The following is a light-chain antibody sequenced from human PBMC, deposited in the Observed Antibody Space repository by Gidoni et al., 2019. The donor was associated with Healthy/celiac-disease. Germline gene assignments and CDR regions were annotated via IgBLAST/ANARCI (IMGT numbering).Light chain of an antibody. Sequence: DIQMTQSPSSLSASVGDRVTITCQASQDISNYLNWYQQKPGKAAKLLIYDASNLETVVPSRFSGSGSGTDFTFTISSLQPEDIATYYCQQYDNLPPVFGGGTKLEIK. CDR1: QDISNY. V-gene: IGKV1-33*01. J-gene: IGKJ4*01. CDR2: DAS. CDR3: QQYDNLPPV.